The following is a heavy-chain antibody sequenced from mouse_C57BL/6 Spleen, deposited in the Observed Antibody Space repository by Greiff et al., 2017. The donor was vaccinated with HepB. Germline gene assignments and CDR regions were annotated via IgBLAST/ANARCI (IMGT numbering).Heavy chain of an antibody. V-gene: IGHV5-6*01. CDR3: ASHIYDGYYRKFGY. CDR1: GFTFSSYG. J-gene: IGHJ2*01. CDR2: ISSGGSYT. D-gene: IGHD2-3*01. Sequence: DVQLVESGGDLVKPGGSLKLSCAASGFTFSSYGMSWVRQTPDKRLEWVATISSGGSYTYYPDSVKGRFTISRDNAKNTLYLQMSSLKSEDTAMYYCASHIYDGYYRKFGYWGQGTTLTVSS.